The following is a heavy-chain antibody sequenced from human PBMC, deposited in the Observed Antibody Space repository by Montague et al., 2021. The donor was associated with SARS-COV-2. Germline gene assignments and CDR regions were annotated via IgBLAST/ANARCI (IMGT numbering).Heavy chain of an antibody. Sequence: SLRLSCAASGFNSDEYGMSWVRQAPGKGLEWVSGINWNGGSTGYADSVKGRFTISRDNAKNSLYLQMNSLRAEDTALYYCARGNYDILTRYYSRDYYYGMDVWGQGTTVTVSS. V-gene: IGHV3-20*04. CDR1: GFNSDEYG. D-gene: IGHD3-9*01. CDR3: ARGNYDILTRYYSRDYYYGMDV. J-gene: IGHJ6*02. CDR2: INWNGGST.